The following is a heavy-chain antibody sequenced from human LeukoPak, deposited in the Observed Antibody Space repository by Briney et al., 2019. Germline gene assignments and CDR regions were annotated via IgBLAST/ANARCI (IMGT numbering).Heavy chain of an antibody. D-gene: IGHD6-6*01. CDR3: TRGTRYGMDV. V-gene: IGHV3-74*01. CDR1: GFRFSVYW. Sequence: GGSLRLSCAASGFRFSVYWMHWVRQAPGKGLVWVSHTLSDGSATTYADSVRGRFTISRDNANNTLYLHMNSLRVEDTAVYYCTRGTRYGMDVWGQGTTVTVSS. CDR2: TLSDGSAT. J-gene: IGHJ6*02.